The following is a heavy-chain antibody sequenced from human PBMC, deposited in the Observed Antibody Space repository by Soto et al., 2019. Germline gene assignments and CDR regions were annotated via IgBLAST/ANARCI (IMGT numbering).Heavy chain of an antibody. CDR2: IYPGDSGT. CDR3: ARHPAARTTEFDY. Sequence: PGESLKISCKGSGYSFTTYWIGWVRQRPGKGLEWMGIIYPGDSGTRYSPSLQGQVTISADKSISTAYLQWSSLQASDTAMYYCARHPAARTTEFDYWGQGTLVTVSS. CDR1: GYSFTTYW. D-gene: IGHD4-17*01. V-gene: IGHV5-51*01. J-gene: IGHJ4*02.